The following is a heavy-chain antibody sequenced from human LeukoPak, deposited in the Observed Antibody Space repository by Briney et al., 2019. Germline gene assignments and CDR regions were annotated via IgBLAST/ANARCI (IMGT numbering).Heavy chain of an antibody. V-gene: IGHV3-66*01. Sequence: GGSLRLSCAASGFTFSSYEMNWVRQAPGKELEWVSLISGGGTTYYADSVKGRFTISRDSSKNTLYLQMNSLRAEDTAVYYCARDLAVAGPGYLDYWGQGTLVIVSS. D-gene: IGHD6-19*01. J-gene: IGHJ4*02. CDR2: ISGGGTT. CDR1: GFTFSSYE. CDR3: ARDLAVAGPGYLDY.